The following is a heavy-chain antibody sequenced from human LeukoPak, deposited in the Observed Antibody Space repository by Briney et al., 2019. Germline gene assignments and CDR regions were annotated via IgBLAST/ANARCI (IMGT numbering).Heavy chain of an antibody. CDR2: VSGYSGNT. CDR1: GDTFSIYD. V-gene: IGHV1-18*01. J-gene: IGHJ4*02. CDR3: ARRGENGDYPDY. D-gene: IGHD4-17*01. Sequence: RASVKVSCKASGDTFSIYDISWVRQAPGQGLEFMGWVSGYSGNTDYVQKFQGRVTMTTDTSTSTAYMELRSLRFDDTAVYYCARRGENGDYPDYWGQGTLVTVSS.